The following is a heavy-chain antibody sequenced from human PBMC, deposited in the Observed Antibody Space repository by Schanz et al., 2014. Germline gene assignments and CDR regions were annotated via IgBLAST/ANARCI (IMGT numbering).Heavy chain of an antibody. V-gene: IGHV4-39*01. CDR3: ARLWGGWRIPDY. J-gene: IGHJ4*02. D-gene: IGHD6-19*01. CDR2: IYYSGST. Sequence: QLQMQESGPGLVKPSETLSLTCSVSGDSISSTSYYWGWIRQPPGKGLEWIGSIYYSGSTYYNAPLKSRDTIAVDTSKTQFSLKLTSVTAADSAVYYCARLWGGWRIPDYWGQGTLVTVSS. CDR1: GDSISSTSYY.